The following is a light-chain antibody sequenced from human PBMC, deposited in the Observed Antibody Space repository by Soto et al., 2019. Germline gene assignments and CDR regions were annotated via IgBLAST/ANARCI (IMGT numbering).Light chain of an antibody. J-gene: IGLJ1*01. CDR3: SSYTSSSP. CDR2: DVS. Sequence: QSALTQPASVSGSPGQSITISCTGTSSDVGGYNYVSWYQQHPGKAPKLMIYDVSNRPSGVSNRFSGSKSGNTASLTISGLQAEDEADYYCSSYTSSSPFGTGTMVTVL. V-gene: IGLV2-14*01. CDR1: SSDVGGYNY.